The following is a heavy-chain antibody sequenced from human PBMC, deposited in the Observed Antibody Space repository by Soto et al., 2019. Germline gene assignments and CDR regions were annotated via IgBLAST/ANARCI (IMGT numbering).Heavy chain of an antibody. Sequence: SETLSLTCAVYGESLSGYYWSWIRQPPGKGLEWIGEINHSGSTTYNPSLKSRVSISVDTSKNHFSVNLNSVTAADTAVYYCERGGRGYIYGFRTNYFYPWGQGTPVTVSS. CDR1: GESLSGYY. CDR2: INHSGST. CDR3: ERGGRGYIYGFRTNYFYP. D-gene: IGHD5-18*01. J-gene: IGHJ5*02. V-gene: IGHV4-34*01.